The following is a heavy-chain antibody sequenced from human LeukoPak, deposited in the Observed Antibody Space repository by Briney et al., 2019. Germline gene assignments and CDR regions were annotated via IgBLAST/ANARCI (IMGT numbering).Heavy chain of an antibody. D-gene: IGHD3-3*01. Sequence: KTSETLSLTCTVSGYSISSGYYWGWIRQPPGKGLGWIGSIYHSGSTYYNPSLKSRVTISVDTSKNQFSLKLSSVTAADTAVYYCAREGYYDFWSGYYRGNWFDPWGQGTLVTVSS. CDR1: GYSISSGYY. CDR2: IYHSGST. CDR3: AREGYYDFWSGYYRGNWFDP. J-gene: IGHJ5*02. V-gene: IGHV4-38-2*02.